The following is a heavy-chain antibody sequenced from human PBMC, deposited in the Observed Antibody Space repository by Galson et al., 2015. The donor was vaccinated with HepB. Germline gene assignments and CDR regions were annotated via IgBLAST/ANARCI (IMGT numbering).Heavy chain of an antibody. CDR1: GFTFSSYA. Sequence: SLRLSCAASGFTFSSYAMSWVRQAPGKGLEWVSAISGSGGSTYYADSVKGRFTISRDNSKNTLYLQMNSLRAEDTAVYYCAKGFGDYGAAGWFDPWGQGTLVTVSS. J-gene: IGHJ5*02. D-gene: IGHD4-17*01. CDR3: AKGFGDYGAAGWFDP. V-gene: IGHV3-23*01. CDR2: ISGSGGST.